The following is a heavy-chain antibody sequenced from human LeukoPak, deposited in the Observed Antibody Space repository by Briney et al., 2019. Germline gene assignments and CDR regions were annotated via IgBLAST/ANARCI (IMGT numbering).Heavy chain of an antibody. CDR2: IYYSGNT. Sequence: SETLSLTCTVSGGSISSSSYYWGWIRQPPGKGLEWIGSIYYSGNTYYNPSLKSRVTISVDTSKNHFSLKLTSVTAADTAIYYCARRTVTKSYFFDYWGQGTLVSVSS. CDR1: GGSISSSSYY. CDR3: ARRTVTKSYFFDY. V-gene: IGHV4-39*02. J-gene: IGHJ4*02. D-gene: IGHD4-17*01.